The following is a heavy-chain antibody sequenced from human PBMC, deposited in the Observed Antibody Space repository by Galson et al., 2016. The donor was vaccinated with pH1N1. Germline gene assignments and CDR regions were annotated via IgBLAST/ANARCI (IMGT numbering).Heavy chain of an antibody. CDR2: INPKNGDT. V-gene: IGHV1-2*02. J-gene: IGHJ6*02. CDR3: ARQWFEELLYYYKQGMDV. D-gene: IGHD3-10*01. Sequence: SVKVSCKASGYTFTGSYLHWVRQAPGQGPEWMGSINPKNGDTSYAEKFQDRVTMTRDTSITTGHMELRRLRSDDTALYYCARQWFEELLYYYKQGMDVWGQGTTVTVSS. CDR1: GYTFTGSY.